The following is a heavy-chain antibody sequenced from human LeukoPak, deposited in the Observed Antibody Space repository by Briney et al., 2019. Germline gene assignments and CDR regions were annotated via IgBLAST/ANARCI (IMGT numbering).Heavy chain of an antibody. Sequence: GGSLRLSCAASGFTFSSYSMNWVRQAPGRGLEWVSSISSSSSYIYYAASVKGRFTISRDNAKNSPYLQMNSLRAEDTAVYYCARDQGFLEWKEDVWGKGTTVTVSS. CDR1: GFTFSSYS. V-gene: IGHV3-21*01. CDR3: ARDQGFLEWKEDV. J-gene: IGHJ6*04. CDR2: ISSSSSYI. D-gene: IGHD3-3*01.